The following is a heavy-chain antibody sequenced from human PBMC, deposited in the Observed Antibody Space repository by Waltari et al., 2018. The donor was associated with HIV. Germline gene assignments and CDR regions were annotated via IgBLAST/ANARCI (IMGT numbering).Heavy chain of an antibody. CDR2: SYPGDSDT. J-gene: IGHJ4*02. V-gene: IGHV5-51*03. CDR1: GYNFNTYW. Sequence: EVQLVQSGAEVKKPGESLRISCKASGYNFNTYWIAWGRQMPGKGLEWLGISYPGDSDTRYSPSFQGQVTISADRSIATAYLQWSSLKASDTAMYYCAAREATSDSSGYSEDFWGQGTQVTISP. D-gene: IGHD3-22*01. CDR3: AAREATSDSSGYSEDF.